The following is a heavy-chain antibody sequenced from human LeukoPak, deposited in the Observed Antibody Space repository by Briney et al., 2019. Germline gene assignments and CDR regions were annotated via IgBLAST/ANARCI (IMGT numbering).Heavy chain of an antibody. D-gene: IGHD3-9*01. V-gene: IGHV3-21*06. Sequence: GGSLRLSCAASGFTFSSYTMNWVRQAPGKGLEWVSSISSSSSYIYYADSAKGRFTISRDNAKNSLCLQMNSLRAEDTAVYYCARDTYDILTGYYKWAFDIWGQGTMVTVSS. CDR2: ISSSSSYI. CDR3: ARDTYDILTGYYKWAFDI. CDR1: GFTFSSYT. J-gene: IGHJ3*02.